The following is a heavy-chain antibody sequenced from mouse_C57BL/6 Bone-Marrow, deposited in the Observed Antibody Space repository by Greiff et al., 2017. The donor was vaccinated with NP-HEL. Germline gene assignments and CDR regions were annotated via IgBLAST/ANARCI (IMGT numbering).Heavy chain of an antibody. V-gene: IGHV14-4*01. CDR1: GFNIKDDY. Sequence: VQLQHSGAELVRPGASVKLSCTASGFNIKDDYMHWVKQRPEQGLEWIGWIDPENGDTEYASKFQGKATITADTSSNTAYLQLSSLTSEDTAVYYCTTYDYDWYFDVWGTGTTVTVSS. CDR2: IDPENGDT. CDR3: TTYDYDWYFDV. J-gene: IGHJ1*03. D-gene: IGHD2-4*01.